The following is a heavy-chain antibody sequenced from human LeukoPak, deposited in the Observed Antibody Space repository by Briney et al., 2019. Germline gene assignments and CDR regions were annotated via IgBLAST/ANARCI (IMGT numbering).Heavy chain of an antibody. CDR2: INHSGST. Sequence: SSETLSLTCAVYGGSFSGYYWSWIRQPPGKGLGWIGEINHSGSTNYNPSLKSRVTISVDTSENQFSLKLSSVTAADTAVYYCARGGYIVVVPAATKGDYYFDYWGQGTLVTVSS. D-gene: IGHD2-2*01. V-gene: IGHV4-34*01. CDR1: GGSFSGYY. J-gene: IGHJ4*02. CDR3: ARGGYIVVVPAATKGDYYFDY.